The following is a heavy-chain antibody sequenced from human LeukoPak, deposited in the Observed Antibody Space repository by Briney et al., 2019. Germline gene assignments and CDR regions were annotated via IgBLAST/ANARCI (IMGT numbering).Heavy chain of an antibody. Sequence: GGSLRLSCAASGFTLSSYAMSWVRQAPGKGLEWVSAISGSGGSTYYADSVKGRFTISRDNSKNTLYLQMNSLRAEDTAVYYCAKAVSGDDAFDIWGQGTMVTVSS. CDR1: GFTLSSYA. V-gene: IGHV3-23*01. J-gene: IGHJ3*02. D-gene: IGHD3-16*01. CDR3: AKAVSGDDAFDI. CDR2: ISGSGGST.